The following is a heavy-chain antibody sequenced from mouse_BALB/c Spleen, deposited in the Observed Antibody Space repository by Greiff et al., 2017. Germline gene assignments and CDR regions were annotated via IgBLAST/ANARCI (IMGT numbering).Heavy chain of an antibody. J-gene: IGHJ2*01. CDR1: GFTFSSYG. D-gene: IGHD4-1*01. CDR3: TRELVFDY. CDR2: ISSGGSYT. Sequence: EVKLVESGGDLVKPGGSLKLSCAASGFTFSSYGMSWVRPTPDKRLEWVATISSGGSYTYYPDSVTGRFTISRDNAKNTLYLQMSSLKSEDTAMYYCTRELVFDYWGQGTTLTVSS. V-gene: IGHV5-6*01.